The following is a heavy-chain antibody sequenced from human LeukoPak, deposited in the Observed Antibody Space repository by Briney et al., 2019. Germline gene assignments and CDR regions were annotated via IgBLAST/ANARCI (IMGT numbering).Heavy chain of an antibody. D-gene: IGHD1-1*01. V-gene: IGHV3-30*19. CDR2: ISYDGSNK. CDR1: GFTFSSYG. Sequence: GGSLRLSCAASGFTFSSYGMHWVRQAPGKGLEWVAVISYDGSNKYYADSVKGRFTISRDNSKNTLYLQMNSLRAEDTAVYYCASGWNDVYYWGQGTLVTVSS. CDR3: ASGWNDVYY. J-gene: IGHJ4*02.